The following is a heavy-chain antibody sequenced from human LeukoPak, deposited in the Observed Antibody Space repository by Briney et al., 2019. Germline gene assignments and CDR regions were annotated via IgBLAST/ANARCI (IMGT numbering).Heavy chain of an antibody. J-gene: IGHJ5*02. Sequence: PSETLSLTCVVYGVYFSGYNWSWIRQHPGKGLEWIGYIYYSGSTYYNPSLKSRVTISVDTSKNQFSLKLSSVTAADTAVYYCARTQSGALIFDPWGQGTLVTVSS. V-gene: IGHV4-31*11. CDR1: GVYFSGYN. CDR2: IYYSGST. D-gene: IGHD3-10*01. CDR3: ARTQSGALIFDP.